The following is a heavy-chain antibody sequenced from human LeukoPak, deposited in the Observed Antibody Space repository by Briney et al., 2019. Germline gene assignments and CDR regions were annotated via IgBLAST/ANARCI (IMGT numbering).Heavy chain of an antibody. D-gene: IGHD2-2*01. V-gene: IGHV3-23*01. CDR1: GFTFSNYA. CDR3: ARDMRGDGYCSSTSCFN. J-gene: IGHJ4*02. Sequence: GGSLRLSCAASGFTFSNYAMSWVRQAPGKGLEWVSAISDSGGSTNYADSVKGRFTISRDNSKNTLYLQMNSLKVEDTAVYYCARDMRGDGYCSSTSCFNWGQGTLVTVSS. CDR2: ISDSGGST.